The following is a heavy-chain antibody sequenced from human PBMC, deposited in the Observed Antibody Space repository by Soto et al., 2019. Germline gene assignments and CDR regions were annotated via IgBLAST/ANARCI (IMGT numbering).Heavy chain of an antibody. CDR1: GFTFSSYG. Sequence: GGSLRLSCAASGFTFSSYGMHWVRQAPGKGLEWVAVIWYDGSNKYYADSVKGRFTISRDNSKNTLYLQMNSLRAEDTAVYYCAREGTDSALQSLYYYYGMDVWGQGTTVTVSS. V-gene: IGHV3-33*01. CDR2: IWYDGSNK. J-gene: IGHJ6*02. D-gene: IGHD4-4*01. CDR3: AREGTDSALQSLYYYYGMDV.